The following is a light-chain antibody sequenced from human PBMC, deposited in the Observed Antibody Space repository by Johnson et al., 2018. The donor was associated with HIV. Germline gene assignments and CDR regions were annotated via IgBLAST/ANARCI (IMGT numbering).Light chain of an antibody. CDR1: TSNIGDHS. V-gene: IGLV1-51*02. CDR2: DND. J-gene: IGLJ1*01. CDR3: GTWDSSLSAGGV. Sequence: VLTQPPSVSAAPGRWVTVSCSGTTSNIGDHSVSWFQHLPGAAPKLLIYDNDRRPSGVPDRFSGSKSAASATLDITGLQTGDEADYYCGTWDSSLSAGGVFGTGTKVTVL.